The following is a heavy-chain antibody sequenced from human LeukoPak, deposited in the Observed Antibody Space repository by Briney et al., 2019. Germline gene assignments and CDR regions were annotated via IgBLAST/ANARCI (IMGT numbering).Heavy chain of an antibody. Sequence: PSETLSLTCTVSGGSISSSSYYRGWIRQPPGKGLEWIGSIYYSGSTYYNPSLKSRVTISVDTSKNQFSLELSSVTAADTAVYYCARSNDPWSLALFDYWGQGTLVTVSS. J-gene: IGHJ4*02. CDR3: ARSNDPWSLALFDY. D-gene: IGHD1-26*01. CDR2: IYYSGST. V-gene: IGHV4-39*01. CDR1: GGSISSSSYY.